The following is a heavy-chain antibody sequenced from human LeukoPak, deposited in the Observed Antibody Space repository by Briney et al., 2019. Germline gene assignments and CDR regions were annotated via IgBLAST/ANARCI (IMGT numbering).Heavy chain of an antibody. CDR3: AKGGPLYDSSDAFDI. V-gene: IGHV3-9*01. Sequence: PGGTLRLSCAASGFTFDDYAMHWVRQAPGKGLEWVSGISWNSGSIGYADSVKGRFTISRDNAKNSLYLQMNSLRAEDTALYYCAKGGPLYDSSDAFDIWGQGTMVTVSS. CDR1: GFTFDDYA. J-gene: IGHJ3*02. CDR2: ISWNSGSI. D-gene: IGHD3-22*01.